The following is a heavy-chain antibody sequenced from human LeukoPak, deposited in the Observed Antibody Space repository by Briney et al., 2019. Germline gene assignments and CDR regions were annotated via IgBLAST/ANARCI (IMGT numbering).Heavy chain of an antibody. V-gene: IGHV1-2*06. CDR1: GGTFSSYA. Sequence: GASVKVSCKASGGTFSSYAISWVRQATGQGLEWMGRINPNSGGTNYAQKFQGRVTMTRDTSISTAYMELSRLRSDDTAVYYCARGYSSSWYDYWGQGTLVTVSS. J-gene: IGHJ4*02. D-gene: IGHD6-13*01. CDR2: INPNSGGT. CDR3: ARGYSSSWYDY.